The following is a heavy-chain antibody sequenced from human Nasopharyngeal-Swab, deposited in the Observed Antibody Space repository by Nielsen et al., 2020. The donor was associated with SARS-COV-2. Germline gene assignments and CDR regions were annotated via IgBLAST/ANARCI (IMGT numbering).Heavy chain of an antibody. V-gene: IGHV3-7*01. D-gene: IGHD4-23*01. Sequence: GGSLRLSFVASGLTLSGFWMSWVRQAPGKGLEWVANKKQDGSEKYYVGSVKGRFSISRDDAKNSLFLQMNSLTVDDTAVYYCVRGGRTVATAFDWGQGTLVTVSS. CDR1: GLTLSGFW. CDR3: VRGGRTVATAFD. J-gene: IGHJ4*02. CDR2: KKQDGSEK.